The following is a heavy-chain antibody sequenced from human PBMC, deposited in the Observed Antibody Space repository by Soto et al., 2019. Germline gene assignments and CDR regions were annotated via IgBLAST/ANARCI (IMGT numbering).Heavy chain of an antibody. CDR1: GFTFSSYA. D-gene: IGHD3-10*01. Sequence: PGGSLRLSCAASGFTFSSYAMSWVRQAPGKGLEWVSAISGSGGSTYYADSVKGRFTISRDNSKNTLYLQVNSLRAEDTAVYYCAKDLYVSKLTMVRGSGYDYWGQGTLVTVSS. CDR3: AKDLYVSKLTMVRGSGYDY. V-gene: IGHV3-23*01. CDR2: ISGSGGST. J-gene: IGHJ4*02.